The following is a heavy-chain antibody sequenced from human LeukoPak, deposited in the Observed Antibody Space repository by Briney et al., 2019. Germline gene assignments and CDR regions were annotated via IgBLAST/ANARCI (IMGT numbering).Heavy chain of an antibody. CDR1: GGSISSSSYY. CDR3: ARQERFGELLLPLDY. Sequence: SETLSLTCTVSGGSISSSSYYWGWIRQPPGKGLEWIGSIYYSGSTYYNPSLKSRVTISVDTSKNQFSLKLSSVTAADTAVYYCARQERFGELLLPLDYWGQGTLVTVSS. D-gene: IGHD3-10*01. J-gene: IGHJ4*02. V-gene: IGHV4-39*01. CDR2: IYYSGST.